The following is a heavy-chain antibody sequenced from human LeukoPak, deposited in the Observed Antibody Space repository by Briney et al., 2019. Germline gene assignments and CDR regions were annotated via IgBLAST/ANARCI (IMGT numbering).Heavy chain of an antibody. J-gene: IGHJ6*03. Sequence: SETLSLTCTVSGGSISSGSYYWSWIRQPAGKGLEWIGRIYTSGSTNYNPSLKSRVTISVDTSKNQFSLKLSSVTAADTAVYYCATHLTKEQLVFGDYYYYMDVWGKGTTVTVSS. CDR1: GGSISSGSYY. CDR3: ATHLTKEQLVFGDYYYYMDV. V-gene: IGHV4-61*02. D-gene: IGHD6-6*01. CDR2: IYTSGST.